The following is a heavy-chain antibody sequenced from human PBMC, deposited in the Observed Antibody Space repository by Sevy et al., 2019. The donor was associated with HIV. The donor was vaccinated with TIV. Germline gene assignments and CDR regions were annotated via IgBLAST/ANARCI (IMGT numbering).Heavy chain of an antibody. J-gene: IGHJ4*02. CDR2: ISGSGGST. CDR1: GFTFSSYA. CDR3: AKDPRSTMIVVVINYFDY. V-gene: IGHV3-23*01. Sequence: GGSLRLSCAASGFTFSSYAMSWVRQAPGKGLEWVSAISGSGGSTYYADSMKGRFTISRDNSKNTLYLQMNSLRAEDTAVYYCAKDPRSTMIVVVINYFDYWGQGTLVTVSS. D-gene: IGHD3-22*01.